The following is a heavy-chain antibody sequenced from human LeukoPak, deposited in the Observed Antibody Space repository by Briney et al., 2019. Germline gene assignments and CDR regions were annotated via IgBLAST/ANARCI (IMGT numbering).Heavy chain of an antibody. Sequence: PGGSLRLSCAASGFTFSSNGMNWVRQAPGKGLEWVSYISATGGTIYYADSVEGRFTISRDNAKNSLYLQMNSLRVEDTAVYYCAREGTGSYMDVWGKGTTVTVSS. CDR2: ISATGGTI. V-gene: IGHV3-48*04. J-gene: IGHJ6*03. D-gene: IGHD1/OR15-1a*01. CDR1: GFTFSSNG. CDR3: AREGTGSYMDV.